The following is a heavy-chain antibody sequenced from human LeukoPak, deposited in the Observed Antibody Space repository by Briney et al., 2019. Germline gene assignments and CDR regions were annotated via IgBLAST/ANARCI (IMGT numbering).Heavy chain of an antibody. J-gene: IGHJ4*02. CDR1: GFTVSSNY. V-gene: IGHV3-53*01. CDR2: IYSGDSTSYADSGGGT. CDR3: ARDSFTRGYYDY. D-gene: IGHD2/OR15-2a*01. Sequence: GGSLRLSCAASGFTVSSNYMSWVRQAPGKGLEWVSVIYSGDSTSYADSGGGTYYADSVKGRFTISRDDSKNTLYLQMNSLRVGDTAVYYCARDSFTRGYYDYWGQGTLVTVSS.